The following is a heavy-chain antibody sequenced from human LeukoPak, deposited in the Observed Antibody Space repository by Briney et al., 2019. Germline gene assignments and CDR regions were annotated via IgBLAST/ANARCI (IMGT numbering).Heavy chain of an antibody. Sequence: SVKVSCKASGGTFSSYAISWVRQAPGQGLEWMGGIIPIFGTANYAQKFQGRVTITADESTSTAYMELSSLRSEDTAVYYCASLSDVVVVPAAIHYGYYYYMDVWGKGTTVTVSS. J-gene: IGHJ6*03. D-gene: IGHD2-2*02. V-gene: IGHV1-69*13. CDR2: IIPIFGTA. CDR3: ASLSDVVVVPAAIHYGYYYYMDV. CDR1: GGTFSSYA.